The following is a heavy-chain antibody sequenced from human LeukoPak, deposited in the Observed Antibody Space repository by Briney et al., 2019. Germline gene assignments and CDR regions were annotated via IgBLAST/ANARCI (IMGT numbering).Heavy chain of an antibody. Sequence: QAGGSLRLSCAASGFTFTTYWMHWVRHAPGKGLVWVSHINSDGSITSYADSVKGRFTISRDNAKNTLYLKMNSLRAEDTAVYYCARDAVDTANAVWGQGTTVTVSS. CDR3: ARDAVDTANAV. J-gene: IGHJ6*02. V-gene: IGHV3-74*01. CDR1: GFTFTTYW. D-gene: IGHD5-18*01. CDR2: INSDGSIT.